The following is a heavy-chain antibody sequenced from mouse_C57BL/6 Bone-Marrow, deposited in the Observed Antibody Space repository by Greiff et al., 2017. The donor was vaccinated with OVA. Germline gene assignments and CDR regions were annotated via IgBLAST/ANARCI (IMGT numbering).Heavy chain of an antibody. Sequence: QVQLQQPGAELVRPGASVTLSCKASGYTFTDYEMHWVKQTPVHGLEWIGAIDPDTGGTAYNQKFKGKAILTADKSSSTAYMELRSLTSEDSAVYYCARAIYYDYDGFAYWGQGTLVTVSA. CDR2: IDPDTGGT. D-gene: IGHD2-4*01. J-gene: IGHJ3*01. CDR1: GYTFTDYE. CDR3: ARAIYYDYDGFAY. V-gene: IGHV1-15*01.